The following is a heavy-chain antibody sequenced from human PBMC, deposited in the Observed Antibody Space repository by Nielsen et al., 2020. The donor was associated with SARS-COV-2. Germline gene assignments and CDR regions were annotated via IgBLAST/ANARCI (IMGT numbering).Heavy chain of an antibody. J-gene: IGHJ6*03. CDR3: ARHTDDGVVTRYYYYYMDV. Sequence: PGKGLEWIGEINHSGSTNYNPSLKSRVTILVDTSKNQFSLKLSSVTAADTAVYYCARHTDDGVVTRYYYYYMDVWGKGTTVTVSS. V-gene: IGHV4-34*01. CDR2: INHSGST. D-gene: IGHD4-23*01.